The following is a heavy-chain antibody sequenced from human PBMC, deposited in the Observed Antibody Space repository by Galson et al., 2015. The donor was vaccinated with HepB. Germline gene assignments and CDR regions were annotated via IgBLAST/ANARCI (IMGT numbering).Heavy chain of an antibody. CDR1: GFTFSSYW. V-gene: IGHV3-15*01. D-gene: IGHD1-26*01. CDR2: IKRKTDGATT. J-gene: IGHJ4*02. CDR3: TTGGSGNYHVLWGYFDY. Sequence: LRLSCAASGFTFSSYWMHWVRHAPGKGLEWVGRIKRKTDGATTDYAAPVKGRFTISRDDSKNTLHLQLNSLTTEDTAVYYCTTGGSGNYHVLWGYFDYWGPGSLVTVSS.